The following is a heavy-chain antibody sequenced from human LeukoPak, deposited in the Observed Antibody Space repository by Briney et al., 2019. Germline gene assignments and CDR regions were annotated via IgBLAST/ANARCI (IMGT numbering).Heavy chain of an antibody. CDR1: GVSISSYY. Sequence: PSETLSLTCTVSGVSISSYYWSWIRQPPGKELEWIGYIYYSGSTNYNPSLKSRVTISVDTSKNQFSLKLSSVTAADTAVYYCARARWGFTFGGVIVDYWGQGTLVTVSS. V-gene: IGHV4-59*01. J-gene: IGHJ4*02. CDR2: IYYSGST. CDR3: ARARWGFTFGGVIVDY. D-gene: IGHD3-16*02.